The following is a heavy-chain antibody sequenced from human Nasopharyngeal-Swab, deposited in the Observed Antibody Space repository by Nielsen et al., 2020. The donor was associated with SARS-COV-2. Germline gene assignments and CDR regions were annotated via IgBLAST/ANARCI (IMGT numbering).Heavy chain of an antibody. CDR3: ATVVHYYFDY. J-gene: IGHJ4*02. CDR2: IHYSGKT. V-gene: IGHV4-39*01. Sequence: SETLSLTCTVSGGSISGNDHYWGWIRQPPGKGLEWIGSIHYSGKTYYNPALKSRVTMSVDTPKNQFSLNLNSVTAADTAVYYCATVVHYYFDYWGQGGLVIVSS. D-gene: IGHD2-15*01. CDR1: GGSISGNDHY.